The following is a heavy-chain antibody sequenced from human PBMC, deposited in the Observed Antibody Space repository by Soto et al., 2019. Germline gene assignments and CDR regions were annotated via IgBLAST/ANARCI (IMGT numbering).Heavy chain of an antibody. Sequence: GGSLRLSCAASGFTFDDYAMHWVRQAPGKGLEWVSGISWNSGSIGYADSVKGRFTISRDNAKNSLYLQMNSLRAEDTALYYCAKAGRYCSSTSCYRREYFQHWGQGTLVTVSS. CDR2: ISWNSGSI. CDR3: AKAGRYCSSTSCYRREYFQH. V-gene: IGHV3-9*01. D-gene: IGHD2-2*01. J-gene: IGHJ1*01. CDR1: GFTFDDYA.